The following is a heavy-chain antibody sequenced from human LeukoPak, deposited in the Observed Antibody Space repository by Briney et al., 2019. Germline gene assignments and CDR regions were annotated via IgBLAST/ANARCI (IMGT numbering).Heavy chain of an antibody. CDR3: ARDRSGGYNWFDP. J-gene: IGHJ5*02. V-gene: IGHV4-59*01. CDR2: IYYSGST. D-gene: IGHD2-15*01. Sequence: SEPLSLTCTVSGGSISSYYWSWIRQPPGKGLEWIGYIYYSGSTNYNPSLKSRVTISVDTSKNQFSLKLSSVTAADTAIYYCARDRSGGYNWFDPWGQGTLVTVSS. CDR1: GGSISSYY.